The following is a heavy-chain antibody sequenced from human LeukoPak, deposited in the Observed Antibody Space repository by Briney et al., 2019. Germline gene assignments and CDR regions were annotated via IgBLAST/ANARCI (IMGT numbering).Heavy chain of an antibody. Sequence: PGGSLRLPCAASGFTFSSYAMSWVRQAPGKGLVWVSRINSDGSSTSYADSVKGRFTISRDNAKNTLYLQMNSLRAEDTAVYYCAREADYYDSSGYFKGYNWFDPWGQGTLVTVSS. V-gene: IGHV3-74*01. D-gene: IGHD3-22*01. CDR1: GFTFSSYA. CDR2: INSDGSST. J-gene: IGHJ5*02. CDR3: AREADYYDSSGYFKGYNWFDP.